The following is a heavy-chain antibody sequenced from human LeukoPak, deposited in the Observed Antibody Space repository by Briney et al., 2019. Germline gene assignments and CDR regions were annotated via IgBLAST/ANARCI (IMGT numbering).Heavy chain of an antibody. CDR1: GDSISSSSSY. V-gene: IGHV4-39*01. CDR3: ARVAAAAFDY. J-gene: IGHJ4*02. CDR2: IYYSGST. Sequence: SETLSLTCSVSGDSISSSSSYWGWIRQPPGKGLEWIGSIYYSGSTYYNTSLKSRVTISVDTSKNQFSLKLSSVTAADTAVYYCARVAAAAFDYWGQGTLVTVSS. D-gene: IGHD6-13*01.